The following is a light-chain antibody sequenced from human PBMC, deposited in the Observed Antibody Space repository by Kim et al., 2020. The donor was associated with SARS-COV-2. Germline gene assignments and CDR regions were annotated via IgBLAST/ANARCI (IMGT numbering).Light chain of an antibody. CDR3: QLYGSSPPYI. V-gene: IGKV3-20*01. Sequence: EIVLTQSPGTLSLSPGERATLSCRASQSVTSSNLAWYQQKPGQAPRLLMYGVSTRATGIPDRFSGSGSGTDFILTINRLEPEDFAPYYCQLYGSSPPYIFGQGTKLEI. CDR2: GVS. CDR1: QSVTSSN. J-gene: IGKJ2*01.